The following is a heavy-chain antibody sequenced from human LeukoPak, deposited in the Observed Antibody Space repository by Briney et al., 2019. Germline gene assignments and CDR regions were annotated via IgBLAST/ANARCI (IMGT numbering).Heavy chain of an antibody. CDR3: AKDGGILEWLPYYMDV. CDR1: GFTFSSYA. CDR2: ISGSGGST. Sequence: PGGSLRLSCAASGFTFSSYAMSWVRQAPGKGLEWVSAISGSGGSTYYADSVKGRFTISRDNSKNTLYLQMNSLRAEDTAVYYCAKDGGILEWLPYYMDVWGKGTTVTVSS. V-gene: IGHV3-23*01. D-gene: IGHD3-3*01. J-gene: IGHJ6*03.